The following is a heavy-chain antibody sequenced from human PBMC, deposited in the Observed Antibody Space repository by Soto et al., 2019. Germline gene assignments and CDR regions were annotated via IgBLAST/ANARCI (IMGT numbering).Heavy chain of an antibody. J-gene: IGHJ3*02. CDR3: AQASSGLHHGFDI. CDR2: IYHSGST. CDR1: GGSIRSHY. V-gene: IGHV4-59*11. D-gene: IGHD3-22*01. Sequence: PSETLSLTCTVSGGSIRSHYWSWIRQPPGKGLEWIGYIYHSGSTNYNPSLKSRVTISVDTSKNQISLKLSSVTAADTAVYYCAQASSGLHHGFDIWGPGTMVTVSS.